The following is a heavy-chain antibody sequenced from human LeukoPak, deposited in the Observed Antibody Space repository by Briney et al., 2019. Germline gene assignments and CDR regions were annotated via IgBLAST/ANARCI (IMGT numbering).Heavy chain of an antibody. V-gene: IGHV4-4*07. Sequence: PSETLSLTCTVSGGSINNYYWSWIRQPAGKGLEWIGRIYTRGSTNYNPSLKSRVTMSVDTSKNQFSLKLSSVTAADTAVYYCARVKIVVVTAPGGGYTDVWGKGTTVTVSS. CDR3: ARVKIVVVTAPGGGYTDV. CDR2: IYTRGST. J-gene: IGHJ6*03. D-gene: IGHD2-21*02. CDR1: GGSINNYY.